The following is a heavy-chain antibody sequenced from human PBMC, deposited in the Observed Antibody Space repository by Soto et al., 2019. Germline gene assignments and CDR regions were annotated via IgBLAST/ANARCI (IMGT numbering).Heavy chain of an antibody. V-gene: IGHV1-18*01. Sequence: ASVKVSCKASGYTFTNFVISWVRQSPGQGLEWMGWISAYNGNTNYAQNFQGRVTMTTDTSTSTAYMELRSLRSEDTAVYYCAREGLVLVSTTVNSDHYFYAKDVWGQGTTVNVSS. D-gene: IGHD2-2*01. J-gene: IGHJ6*02. CDR3: AREGLVLVSTTVNSDHYFYAKDV. CDR1: GYTFTNFV. CDR2: ISAYNGNT.